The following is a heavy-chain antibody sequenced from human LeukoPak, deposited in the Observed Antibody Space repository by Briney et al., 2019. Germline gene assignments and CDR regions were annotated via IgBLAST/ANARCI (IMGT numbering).Heavy chain of an antibody. D-gene: IGHD3-22*01. CDR1: GFSFSSYG. V-gene: IGHV3-30*02. CDR3: AKYYHEGSGASPLHY. CDR2: IRYDGTNK. J-gene: IGHJ4*02. Sequence: GGSLRLSCVASGFSFSSYGMHWVRQAPGEGLEWVAFIRYDGTNKYYTDSVRGRFTISRDNSRNTLYLQMNSLRVEDTALYYCAKYYHEGSGASPLHYWGQGTLVTVSS.